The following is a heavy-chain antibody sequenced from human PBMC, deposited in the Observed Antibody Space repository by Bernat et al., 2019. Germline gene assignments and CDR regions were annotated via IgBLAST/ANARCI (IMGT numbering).Heavy chain of an antibody. D-gene: IGHD3-3*01. V-gene: IGHV4-34*01. J-gene: IGHJ5*02. CDR2: INHSGST. Sequence: QLQLHQRGAGLFKPSETLSLTCAVYGGSFSGYYCSWIRQPPGKGLEGMGGINHSGSTNYNPSLKSRVTIPVDTSKNQFYLKLSSGTDADTAVYYCARGSNSYYDFWGGYPGFDPWGQGTLVTVSS. CDR3: ARGSNSYYDFWGGYPGFDP. CDR1: GGSFSGYY.